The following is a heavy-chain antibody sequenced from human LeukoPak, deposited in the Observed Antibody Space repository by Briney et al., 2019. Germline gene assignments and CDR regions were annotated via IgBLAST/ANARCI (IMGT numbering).Heavy chain of an antibody. CDR1: GASISSYY. Sequence: SETLSLTCTVSGASISSYYWSWIRQPAGKGLEWIGRIHTSGSTNYNPSLKSRVTMPVDTSKNQFSLKLSSVTATDTAVYYCARLGSGRWFAPWGQGTLVTVSS. CDR2: IHTSGST. D-gene: IGHD3-10*01. V-gene: IGHV4-4*07. J-gene: IGHJ5*02. CDR3: ARLGSGRWFAP.